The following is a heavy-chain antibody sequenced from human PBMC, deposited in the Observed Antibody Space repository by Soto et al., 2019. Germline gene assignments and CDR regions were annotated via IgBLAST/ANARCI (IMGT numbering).Heavy chain of an antibody. CDR1: GYTFTSYA. V-gene: IGHV1-3*01. Sequence: GASVKVSCKASGYTFTSYAMHWVRQAPGQRLEWMGWINAGNGNTKYSQKFQGRVTITRDTSASTAYMELSSLRSEDTAVYYCARSSARRGYYYYYMDVWGKGTTVTVSS. CDR3: ARSSARRGYYYYYMDV. CDR2: INAGNGNT. D-gene: IGHD6-6*01. J-gene: IGHJ6*03.